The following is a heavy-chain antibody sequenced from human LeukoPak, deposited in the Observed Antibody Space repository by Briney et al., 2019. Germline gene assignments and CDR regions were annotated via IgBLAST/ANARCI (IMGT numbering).Heavy chain of an antibody. CDR2: IYYSGST. J-gene: IGHJ4*02. Sequence: ASETLSLTCTVSGGSISSYYWSWIRQPPGKGLEWIGYIYYSGSTNYNPSLKSRVTISVDTSKNQFSLKLSSVTAADTAVYYCARDSSGWYGRFDYWGQGTLVTVSS. CDR3: ARDSSGWYGRFDY. D-gene: IGHD6-19*01. V-gene: IGHV4-59*01. CDR1: GGSISSYY.